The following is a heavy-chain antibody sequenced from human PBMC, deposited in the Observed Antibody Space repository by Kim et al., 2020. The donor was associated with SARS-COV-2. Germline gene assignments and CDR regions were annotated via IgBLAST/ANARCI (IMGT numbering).Heavy chain of an antibody. J-gene: IGHJ4*02. CDR2: IIPIFGTA. Sequence: SVKVSCKASGGTFSSYAISWVRQAPGQGLEWMGGIIPIFGTANYAQKFQGRVTITADESTSTAYMELSSLRSEDTAVYYCASTSSSGRYYFDYWGQGTLVTVSS. D-gene: IGHD6-6*01. CDR3: ASTSSSGRYYFDY. CDR1: GGTFSSYA. V-gene: IGHV1-69*13.